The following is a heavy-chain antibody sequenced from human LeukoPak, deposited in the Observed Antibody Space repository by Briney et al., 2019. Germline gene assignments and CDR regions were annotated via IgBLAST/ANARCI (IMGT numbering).Heavy chain of an antibody. D-gene: IGHD6-13*01. Sequence: PGGSLRLSCAASGFTFSSYSMNWVRQAPGKGLEWVSSISSSSSYIYYADSVKGRFTISRDNAKNSLYLQMNSLRAEDTAVYYCATPYSSSWYSIPFYWGQGTLVTVSS. V-gene: IGHV3-21*01. CDR1: GFTFSSYS. CDR3: ATPYSSSWYSIPFY. CDR2: ISSSSSYI. J-gene: IGHJ4*02.